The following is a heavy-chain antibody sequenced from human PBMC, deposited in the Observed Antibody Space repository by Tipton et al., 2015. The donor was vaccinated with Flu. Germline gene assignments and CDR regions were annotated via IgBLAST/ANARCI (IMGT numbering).Heavy chain of an antibody. D-gene: IGHD2-21*02. CDR1: GGSISSSSYY. V-gene: IGHV4-39*07. CDR3: ARDPTQRCGGDCYSTWASYYGMDG. Sequence: LRLSCTVSGGSISSSSYYWGWIRQPPGKGLEWFGSIYYSGSTYYNPSLKGRVTISVDTSKNQFSLKLSSVTAAGTAVYYCARDPTQRCGGDCYSTWASYYGMDGWGQGTTVTVSS. CDR2: IYYSGST. J-gene: IGHJ6*02.